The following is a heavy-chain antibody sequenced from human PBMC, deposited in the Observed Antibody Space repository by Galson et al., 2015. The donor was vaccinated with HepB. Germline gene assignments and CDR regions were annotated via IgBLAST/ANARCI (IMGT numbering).Heavy chain of an antibody. D-gene: IGHD3-3*01. CDR3: AGSPGAGYYTPATLHF. CDR2: VFPLLNVA. J-gene: IGHJ4*02. V-gene: IGHV1-69*02. Sequence: SVKVSCKASGGSFSSHNFNWVRQTPGPGLEWMGRVFPLLNVADYAQKFQGRLTIIADSSTRTVYMELKNLTSDDMAMYYCAGSPGAGYYTPATLHFWGQGTLVAVSS. CDR1: GGSFSSHN.